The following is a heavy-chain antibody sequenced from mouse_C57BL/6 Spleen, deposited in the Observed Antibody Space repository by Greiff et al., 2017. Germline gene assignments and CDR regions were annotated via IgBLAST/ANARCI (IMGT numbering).Heavy chain of an antibody. J-gene: IGHJ4*01. CDR2: ISGGGGNT. CDR1: GFTFSSYT. CDR3: AREERNYYGNYDAMDY. V-gene: IGHV5-9*01. D-gene: IGHD2-1*01. Sequence: EVMLVESGGGLVKPGGSLKFSCAASGFTFSSYTMSWVRQTPEKRLEWVATISGGGGNTYYPDSVKGRFTISRDNAKNTLYLQMSSLRSEDTALYYCAREERNYYGNYDAMDYWGQGTSVTVSS.